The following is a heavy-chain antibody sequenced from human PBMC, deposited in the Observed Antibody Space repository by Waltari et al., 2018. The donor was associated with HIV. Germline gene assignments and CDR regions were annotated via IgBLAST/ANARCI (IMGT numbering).Heavy chain of an antibody. Sequence: EVQLVESGGGLIQPGGSLRLSCAASGITVSSNYITWFRQAPGKGLEWVAVIYSGGSTYYADSVKGRFTISRDNSKNTLYLQMNSLRAEDTAVYYCARARTYYDFWSGNYSPDYFDYWGQGTLITVSS. CDR3: ARARTYYDFWSGNYSPDYFDY. CDR1: GITVSSNY. J-gene: IGHJ4*02. V-gene: IGHV3-53*01. CDR2: IYSGGST. D-gene: IGHD3-3*01.